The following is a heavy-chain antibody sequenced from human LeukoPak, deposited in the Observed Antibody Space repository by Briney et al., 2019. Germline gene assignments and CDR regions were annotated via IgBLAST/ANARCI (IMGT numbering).Heavy chain of an antibody. CDR2: INPNSGGT. D-gene: IGHD3-3*01. CDR1: GYTFTGYY. V-gene: IGHV1-2*02. CDR3: ASGAVATIFGVVTIQHFDY. J-gene: IGHJ4*02. Sequence: ASVKVSCKASGYTFTGYYMHWVRQAPGEGLEWMGWINPNSGGTNYAQKFQGRVTMTRDTSISTAYMELSRLRSDDTAVYYCASGAVATIFGVVTIQHFDYWGQGTLVTVSS.